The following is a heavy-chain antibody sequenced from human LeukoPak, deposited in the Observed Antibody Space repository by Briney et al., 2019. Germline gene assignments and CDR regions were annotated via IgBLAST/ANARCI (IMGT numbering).Heavy chain of an antibody. V-gene: IGHV3-30*04. CDR2: ISYDGSNK. Sequence: GRSLRLSCAASGFTFSSYAMHWVRQAPGKGLEWVAVISYDGSNKYYADSVKGRFTISRDNSKNTLYLQMNSLRAEDTAVYYCAKDQVDYYDSSPDYWGQGTLVTVSS. CDR3: AKDQVDYYDSSPDY. D-gene: IGHD3-22*01. J-gene: IGHJ4*02. CDR1: GFTFSSYA.